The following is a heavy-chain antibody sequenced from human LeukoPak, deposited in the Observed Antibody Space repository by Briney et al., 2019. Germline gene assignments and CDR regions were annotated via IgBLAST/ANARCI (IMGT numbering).Heavy chain of an antibody. D-gene: IGHD6-13*01. CDR2: MNPNSGNT. CDR1: GYTFTSYD. V-gene: IGHV1-8*01. Sequence: GASVKVSCKASGYTFTSYDINWVRQATGQGLEWMGWMNPNSGNTGYAQKFQGRVTMTRNTSISTAYMELSRLRSDDTAVYYCARVYSSSWYVVDYWGQGTLVTVSS. J-gene: IGHJ4*02. CDR3: ARVYSSSWYVVDY.